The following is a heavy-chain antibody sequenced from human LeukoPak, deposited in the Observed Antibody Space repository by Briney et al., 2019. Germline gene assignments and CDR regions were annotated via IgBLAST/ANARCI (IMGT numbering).Heavy chain of an antibody. D-gene: IGHD2/OR15-2a*01. J-gene: IGHJ5*02. CDR3: ARGWGSTSSNYFDP. V-gene: IGHV4-61*02. Sequence: SETLSLTCTVSGGSIISNNFYWSWIRQPAWKGLEWIGRIYGSGSTNYSPSLRSRVTISMDTSKNQFSLNLNSVTAADTAVYFCARGWGSTSSNYFDPWGQGTLVTVSS. CDR1: GGSIISNNFY. CDR2: IYGSGST.